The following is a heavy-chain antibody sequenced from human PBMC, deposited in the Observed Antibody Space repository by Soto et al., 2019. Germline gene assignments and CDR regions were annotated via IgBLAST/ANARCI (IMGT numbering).Heavy chain of an antibody. V-gene: IGHV4-30-4*08. Sequence: SETLSLTCTVSGGSISSGDYYWSWIRQSPGKGLEWIGFFYYSGTTFSQPSLRSRATISADMSKRQFSLRLSSVTVADTAVYYCASYDVMTGLENWGQGTLVTVSS. CDR1: GGSISSGDYY. CDR2: FYYSGTT. D-gene: IGHD3-9*01. J-gene: IGHJ4*02. CDR3: ASYDVMTGLEN.